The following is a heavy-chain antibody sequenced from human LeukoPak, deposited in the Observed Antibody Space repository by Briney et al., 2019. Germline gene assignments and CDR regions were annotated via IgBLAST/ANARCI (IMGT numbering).Heavy chain of an antibody. V-gene: IGHV4-34*01. J-gene: IGHJ5*02. CDR3: ARDQWLVHWFDH. CDR2: INHSGST. D-gene: IGHD6-19*01. CDR1: GGSFSGYY. Sequence: SETLSLTCAVYGGSFSGYYGSWIRQPPGKGLEWIGEINHSGSTNYNPSLKSRVTISVDTSKNQFSLKLSSVTAADTAVYYCARDQWLVHWFDHWGQGTLVTVSS.